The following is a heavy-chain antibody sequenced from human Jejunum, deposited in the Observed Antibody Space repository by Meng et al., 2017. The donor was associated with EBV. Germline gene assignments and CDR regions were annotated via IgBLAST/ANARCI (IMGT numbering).Heavy chain of an antibody. V-gene: IGHV3-30-3*01. D-gene: IGHD3-16*01. CDR2: ISNDGNNK. CDR3: TREWGADY. CDR1: GFTFSGHA. Sequence: VHMEGSGGGVGSPGRSRRLSCAASGFTFSGHAMQWVRQAPGKGLKWVALISNDGNNKYYADSVKGRFTISRDNSKNTLYLQMNSLRVDDTALYYCTREWGADYWGQGTLVTVSS. J-gene: IGHJ4*02.